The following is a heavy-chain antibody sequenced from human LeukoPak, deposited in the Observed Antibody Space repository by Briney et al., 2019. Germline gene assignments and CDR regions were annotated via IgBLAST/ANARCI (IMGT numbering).Heavy chain of an antibody. CDR2: ISGSGDST. CDR3: AKDLGGSSWNGWGFDY. J-gene: IGHJ4*02. D-gene: IGHD3-16*01. CDR1: GFTFSTYA. Sequence: PGGSLRLSCAASGFTFSTYAMSWVRQAPGKGLEWVSAISGSGDSTSYADSVKGRFTISRDNSKSTLYLQMNSLRVEDTAVYYCAKDLGGSSWNGWGFDYWGQGTLVTVSS. V-gene: IGHV3-23*01.